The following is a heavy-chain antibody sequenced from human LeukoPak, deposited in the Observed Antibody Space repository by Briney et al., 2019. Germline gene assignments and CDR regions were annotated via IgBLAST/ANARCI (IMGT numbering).Heavy chain of an antibody. CDR1: GFIFSAYS. D-gene: IGHD3-22*01. V-gene: IGHV3-48*02. Sequence: GGSLRLSCAASGFIFSAYSVTWVRQAPGNGLEWVAYISSSSSNIDYADSVKGRFTISRDNAKNSLFLQMNSLRDEDTAIYYCARGHSSGWWSLDYWGRGTLVTISS. J-gene: IGHJ4*02. CDR2: ISSSSSNI. CDR3: ARGHSSGWWSLDY.